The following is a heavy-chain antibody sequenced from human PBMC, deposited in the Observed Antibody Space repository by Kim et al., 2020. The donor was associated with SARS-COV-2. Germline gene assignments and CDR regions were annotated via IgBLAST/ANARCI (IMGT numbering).Heavy chain of an antibody. CDR1: GFTFSSYA. J-gene: IGHJ4*02. Sequence: GGSLRLSCAASGFTFSSYAMHWVRQAPGKGLEWVAVISYDGSNKYYADSVKGRFTISRDNSKNTLYLQMNSLRAEDTAVYYCARAGGEEQWLVQGYWGQGTLVTVSS. V-gene: IGHV3-30*04. CDR3: ARAGGEEQWLVQGY. D-gene: IGHD6-19*01. CDR2: ISYDGSNK.